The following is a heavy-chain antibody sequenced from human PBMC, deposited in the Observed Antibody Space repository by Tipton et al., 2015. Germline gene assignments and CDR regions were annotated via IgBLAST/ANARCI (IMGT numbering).Heavy chain of an antibody. CDR3: ARGGSPIIEMAYHHYGLDV. D-gene: IGHD5-24*01. V-gene: IGHV4-34*01. CDR2: IYHSGTT. J-gene: IGHJ6*02. Sequence: TLSLTCSLSGGSFYTYYGTWIRQPPGQRLEWIGEIYHSGTTNYNPSLRGRFTISLRTSKNQLSLKVDSVTAADTAIYYCARGGSPIIEMAYHHYGLDVWGQGTTVTVSS. CDR1: GGSFYTYY.